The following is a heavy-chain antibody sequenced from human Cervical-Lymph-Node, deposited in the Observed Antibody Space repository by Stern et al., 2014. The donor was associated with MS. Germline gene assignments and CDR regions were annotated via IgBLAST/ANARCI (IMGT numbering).Heavy chain of an antibody. V-gene: IGHV1-46*01. D-gene: IGHD3-16*01. CDR3: TRAVGGVGRE. CDR1: GYTFTNYY. CDR2: INPNGSVT. Sequence: QDQLVESGPEVKKPGASVMVSCKTSGYTFTNYYIHWVRQAPGQRLEWMGIINPNGSVTASAQKFQGRLTMTRDTSTTTVYMRLITLTSEDTAMYYCTRAVGGVGREWGQGTLVFVSS. J-gene: IGHJ4*02.